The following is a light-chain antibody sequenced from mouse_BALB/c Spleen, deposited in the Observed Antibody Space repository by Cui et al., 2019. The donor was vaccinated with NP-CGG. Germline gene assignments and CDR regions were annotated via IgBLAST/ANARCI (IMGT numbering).Light chain of an antibody. Sequence: QAVVPQDSALTTSPGETVTLTCRSSTGAVITSNYANWVQEKPDHLFTGLIGGTNNRAPGVPARFSGSLIGDKAALTITGAQTEDEAIYFCALWYSNHWVFGGGTKLTVL. CDR2: GTN. CDR3: ALWYSNHWV. CDR1: TGAVITSNY. V-gene: IGLV1*01. J-gene: IGLJ1*01.